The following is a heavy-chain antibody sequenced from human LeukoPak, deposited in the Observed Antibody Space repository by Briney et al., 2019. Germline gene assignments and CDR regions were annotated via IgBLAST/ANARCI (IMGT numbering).Heavy chain of an antibody. V-gene: IGHV4-38-2*01. Sequence: SETLSLTCAVSGYSIRSCYYWGWIRQSPGGGQEWIGNFYHSGINYYNPSHKSRVTILVDASKNQLSLRLSTVTAADTAVYYCARSSPSSGSSFQYNWFDPWGQGILVTVSS. D-gene: IGHD6-19*01. CDR3: ARSSPSSGSSFQYNWFDP. J-gene: IGHJ5*02. CDR1: GYSIRSCYY. CDR2: FYHSGIN.